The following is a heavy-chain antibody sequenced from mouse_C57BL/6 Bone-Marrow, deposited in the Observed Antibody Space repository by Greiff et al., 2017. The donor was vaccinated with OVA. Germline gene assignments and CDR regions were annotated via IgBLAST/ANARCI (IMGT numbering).Heavy chain of an antibody. D-gene: IGHD2-1*01. CDR3: ALFYYGNSWFAY. J-gene: IGHJ3*01. CDR2: INPNNGGT. Sequence: EVQLQQSGPELVKPGASVKISCKASGYTFTDYYMNWVKQSHGKSLEWIGDINPNNGGTSYNQKFKGKATLTVDKSSSTAYMELRSLTSEDSAVYYCALFYYGNSWFAYWGQGTLVTVSA. CDR1: GYTFTDYY. V-gene: IGHV1-26*01.